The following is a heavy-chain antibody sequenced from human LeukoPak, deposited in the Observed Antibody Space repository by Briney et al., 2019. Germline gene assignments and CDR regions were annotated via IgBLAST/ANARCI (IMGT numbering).Heavy chain of an antibody. V-gene: IGHV3-30*03. Sequence: PGGSLRLSCAASGFTFSSYSMNWVRQAPGKGLEWVAVISYDGSNKYYADSVKGRFTISRDNSKNTLYLQMNSLRAEDTAVYYCARDRIVGAKRYLFDYWGQGTLVTVSS. CDR2: ISYDGSNK. CDR3: ARDRIVGAKRYLFDY. D-gene: IGHD1-26*01. J-gene: IGHJ4*02. CDR1: GFTFSSYS.